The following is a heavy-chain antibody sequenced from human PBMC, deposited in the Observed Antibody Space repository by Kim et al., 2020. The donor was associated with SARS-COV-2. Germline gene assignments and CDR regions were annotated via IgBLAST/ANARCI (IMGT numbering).Heavy chain of an antibody. CDR2: ISWNSGSI. J-gene: IGHJ4*01. CDR1: GFTFDDYA. D-gene: IGHD6-13*01. Sequence: GGSLRLSCAASGFTFDDYAMHWVRQAPGKGLEWVSGISWNSGSIGYADSVKGRLTISRDNAKNSLYLQMNSLRAEDTALYYCAKGRGYSSSWYGIDYWG. CDR3: AKGRGYSSSWYGIDY. V-gene: IGHV3-9*01.